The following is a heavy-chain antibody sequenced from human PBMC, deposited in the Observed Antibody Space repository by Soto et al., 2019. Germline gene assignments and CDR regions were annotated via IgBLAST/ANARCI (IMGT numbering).Heavy chain of an antibody. Sequence: GGSLRLSCAASGFTLSTYSMNWVRQAPGKGLEWVSSISSSGSYIYYADSVKGRFTISRDNAKNSLYLQMNSLRDEDSAVYYCVTDLNWQGHWGQGTLVTVSS. CDR2: ISSSGSYI. CDR3: VTDLNWQGH. J-gene: IGHJ4*02. CDR1: GFTLSTYS. V-gene: IGHV3-21*01.